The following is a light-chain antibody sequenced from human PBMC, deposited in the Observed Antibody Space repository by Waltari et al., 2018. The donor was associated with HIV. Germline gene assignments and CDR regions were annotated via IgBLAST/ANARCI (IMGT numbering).Light chain of an antibody. CDR2: GAS. Sequence: EIVLAQSPRTLSLSPGVSANLSCRASQTVTSNYLAWYQVRPGQAPRLLIYGASIRATGVPDKFSGSGSGTDFTLTIGRLEPEDFAVYYCHQYGTSPRTFGQGSKVEIK. J-gene: IGKJ2*01. V-gene: IGKV3-20*01. CDR3: HQYGTSPRT. CDR1: QTVTSNY.